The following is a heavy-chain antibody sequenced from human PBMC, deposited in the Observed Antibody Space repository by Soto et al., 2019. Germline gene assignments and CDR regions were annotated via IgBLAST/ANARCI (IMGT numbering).Heavy chain of an antibody. CDR3: AREYDFWSGSSYYYYGMDV. CDR1: GGTFSSYA. D-gene: IGHD3-3*01. J-gene: IGHJ6*02. CDR2: IIPIFGTA. V-gene: IGHV1-69*12. Sequence: QVQLVQSGAEVKKPGSSVKVSCKASGGTFSSYAISWVRQAPGQGLEWMGGIIPIFGTANYAQKFQGRVTITADESTSTADMELRSLRAEDTAVYYCAREYDFWSGSSYYYYGMDVWGQGTTVTVSS.